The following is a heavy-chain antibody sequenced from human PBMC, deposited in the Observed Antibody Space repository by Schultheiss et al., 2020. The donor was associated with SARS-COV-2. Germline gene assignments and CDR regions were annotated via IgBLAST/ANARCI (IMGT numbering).Heavy chain of an antibody. CDR3: AKASSWDYDSSGLCY. V-gene: IGHV1-8*02. J-gene: IGHJ4*02. CDR1: GGTFSSYA. D-gene: IGHD3-22*01. Sequence: ASVKVSCKASGGTFSSYAISWVRQAPGQGLEWMGWINPNSGGTNYAQKFQGWVTMTRNTSISTAYMELSSLRAEDTALYYCAKASSWDYDSSGLCYWGQGTLVTVSS. CDR2: INPNSGGT.